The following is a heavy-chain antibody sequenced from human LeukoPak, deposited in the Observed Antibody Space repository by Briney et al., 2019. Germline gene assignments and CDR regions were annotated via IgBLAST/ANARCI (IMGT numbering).Heavy chain of an antibody. Sequence: PGGSLRLSCAASGFTFDDYGMSWVRQAPGKGLEWVSGINWNGGSTGYADSVKGRFTISRDNAKNSLYLQMNSLRAEDTALYYCARDMSYYDSSDVALDYYYYYMDVWGKGTTVTVSS. D-gene: IGHD3-22*01. CDR1: GFTFDDYG. CDR2: INWNGGST. CDR3: ARDMSYYDSSDVALDYYYYYMDV. J-gene: IGHJ6*03. V-gene: IGHV3-20*04.